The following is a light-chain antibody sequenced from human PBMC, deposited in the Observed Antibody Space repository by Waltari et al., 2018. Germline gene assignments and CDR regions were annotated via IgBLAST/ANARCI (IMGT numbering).Light chain of an antibody. J-gene: IGKJ4*01. Sequence: DIQMSQSPSPLSASKGDRVTITCRASQSIRDWLSWFQQKPGQAPKLLIYTASSLDSGVPSRFSGSGSDTEFTLTISSLQPDDFATYYCQQYHAYPLTFGGGTKVEI. CDR1: QSIRDW. V-gene: IGKV1-5*03. CDR2: TAS. CDR3: QQYHAYPLT.